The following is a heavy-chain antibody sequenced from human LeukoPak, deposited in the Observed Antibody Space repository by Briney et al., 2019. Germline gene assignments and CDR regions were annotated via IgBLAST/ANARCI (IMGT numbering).Heavy chain of an antibody. J-gene: IGHJ4*02. D-gene: IGHD1-7*01. CDR2: IIPIFGTA. Sequence: SVKVSCKASGVTFSSYAISWVRQAPGQGLEWMGGIIPIFGTANYAQKFQGRVTTTADESTSTAYMELSSLRSEDTAVYYCARGLFSVELFDYWGQGTLVTVSS. CDR1: GVTFSSYA. CDR3: ARGLFSVELFDY. V-gene: IGHV1-69*01.